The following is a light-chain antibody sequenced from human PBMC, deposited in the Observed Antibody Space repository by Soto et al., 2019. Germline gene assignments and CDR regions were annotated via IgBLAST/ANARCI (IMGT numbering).Light chain of an antibody. V-gene: IGLV2-14*01. CDR2: EVN. CDR3: ASHTTSRTWV. J-gene: IGLJ3*02. Sequence: QSALTQVASASGSPGQSITISCTGTSSDVGAYNHVSWYQQRPGKAPKVVIFEVNNRPSGASNRFSGSKFGNTASLTISGLQTEDEGYYYCASHTTSRTWVFGGGTKLTVL. CDR1: SSDVGAYNH.